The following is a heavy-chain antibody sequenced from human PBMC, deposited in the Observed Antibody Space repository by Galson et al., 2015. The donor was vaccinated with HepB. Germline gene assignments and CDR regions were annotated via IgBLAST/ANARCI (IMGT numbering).Heavy chain of an antibody. CDR2: INPSGGST. Sequence: SVKVSCKASGYTFTSYYMHWVRQAPGQGLEWMGIINPSGGSTSYAQKFQGRVTMTRDTSTSTVYMELSSLRSEDTAVYYCASSWGFYYGMDVWGQGTTVTVSS. V-gene: IGHV1-46*01. CDR3: ASSWGFYYGMDV. CDR1: GYTFTSYY. J-gene: IGHJ6*02. D-gene: IGHD3-16*01.